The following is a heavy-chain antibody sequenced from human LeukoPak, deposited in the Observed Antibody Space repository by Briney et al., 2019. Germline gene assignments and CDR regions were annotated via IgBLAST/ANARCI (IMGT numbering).Heavy chain of an antibody. CDR1: GFTFSSYA. CDR2: ISYDGSNK. V-gene: IGHV3-30-3*01. D-gene: IGHD6-6*01. Sequence: PGGSLRLSCAASGFTFSSYAMHWVRQAPGKGLEWVAVISYDGSNKYYADSVKGRFTISRDNSKNTLYLQMNSLRAEDTAVYYCAGGSIAARPSYYWGQGTLVTVSS. J-gene: IGHJ4*02. CDR3: AGGSIAARPSYY.